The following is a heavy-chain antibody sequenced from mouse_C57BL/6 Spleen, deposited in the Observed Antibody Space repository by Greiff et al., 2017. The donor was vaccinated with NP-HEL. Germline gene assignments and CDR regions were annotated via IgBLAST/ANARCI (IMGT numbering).Heavy chain of an antibody. V-gene: IGHV1-53*01. CDR3: AREVPSYFDV. CDR2: INPSNGGT. CDR1: GYTFTSYW. J-gene: IGHJ1*03. Sequence: QVQLQQPGTELVKPGASVKLSCKASGYTFTSYWMHWVKQRPGHGLEWIGNINPSNGGTNYNEMFKSKATLPVDKSSSTAYMQLSSLTSTDSAVYYCAREVPSYFDVWGTGTTVTVSS.